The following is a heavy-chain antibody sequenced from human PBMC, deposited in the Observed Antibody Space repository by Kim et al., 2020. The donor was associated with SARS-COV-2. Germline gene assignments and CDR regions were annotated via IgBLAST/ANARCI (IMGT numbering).Heavy chain of an antibody. Sequence: ASVKVSCKASGYTFTSCYMHWVRQAPGQGLEWMGIINPSGGSTSYAQKFQGRVTMTRDTSTSTVYMELSSLRSEDTAVYYCTRDIVVVPAAILGFSGMDVWGQGTTVTVSS. J-gene: IGHJ6*02. D-gene: IGHD2-2*01. CDR2: INPSGGST. CDR1: GYTFTSCY. V-gene: IGHV1-46*01. CDR3: TRDIVVVPAAILGFSGMDV.